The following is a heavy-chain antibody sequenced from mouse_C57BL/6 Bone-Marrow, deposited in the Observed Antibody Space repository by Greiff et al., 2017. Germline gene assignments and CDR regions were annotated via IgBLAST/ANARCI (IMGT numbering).Heavy chain of an antibody. D-gene: IGHD1-1*01. V-gene: IGHV1-69*01. CDR3: AANYYGSSYDYAMDD. Sequence: QVQLQQPGAELVMPGASVKLSCKASGYTFTSYWMHWVKQRPGQGLEWIGEIDPSDSYTNYNQKFKGKSTLTVDKSSSTAYMQLSSLTSEDSAVYYCAANYYGSSYDYAMDDWGQGTSVTVSS. J-gene: IGHJ4*01. CDR2: IDPSDSYT. CDR1: GYTFTSYW.